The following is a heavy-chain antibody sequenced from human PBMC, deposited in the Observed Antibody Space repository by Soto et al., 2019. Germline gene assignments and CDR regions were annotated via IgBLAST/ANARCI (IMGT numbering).Heavy chain of an antibody. CDR2: ISNNGINK. V-gene: IGHV3-30*18. CDR3: AKVIRADSTSSNFYYYSGLDG. Sequence: QVQLVESGGGVVQPGRSLRLSCAASGFTFRTYGMHWVRQAPGKGLEWLAVISNNGINKYYADSVKGRFTISRDNSRDTLVLQMNSLRGEDTAISYCAKVIRADSTSSNFYYYSGLDGWGQGTTVNVSS. D-gene: IGHD6-6*01. CDR1: GFTFRTYG. J-gene: IGHJ6*02.